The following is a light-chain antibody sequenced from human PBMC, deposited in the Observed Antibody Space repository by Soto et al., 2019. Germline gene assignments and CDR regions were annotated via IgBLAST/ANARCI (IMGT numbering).Light chain of an antibody. CDR1: QSISSW. Sequence: DLQMTQSPSTLSAYVGDRVTITCRPSQSISSWLAWYQQKPGKAPKILIYKASSLESGVPSRFSGSGSGTEFTLTISSLQPDDFATYYCQQYNSFPTFGQGTKVEIK. J-gene: IGKJ1*01. V-gene: IGKV1-5*03. CDR3: QQYNSFPT. CDR2: KAS.